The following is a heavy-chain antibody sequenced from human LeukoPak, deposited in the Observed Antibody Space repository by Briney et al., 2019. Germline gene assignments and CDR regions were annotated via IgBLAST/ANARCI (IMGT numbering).Heavy chain of an antibody. D-gene: IGHD6-19*01. CDR1: GFTFSSYG. CDR3: ARGGKRAVAGTRSPQYFQH. J-gene: IGHJ1*01. Sequence: GGSLRLSCAASGFTFSSYGMSWVRQAPGKGLEWVSAISGSAVSTYYADSVKGRFTISRDNSKNTLYLQMNSLRAEDTAVYYCARGGKRAVAGTRSPQYFQHWGQGTLVTVSS. CDR2: ISGSAVST. V-gene: IGHV3-23*01.